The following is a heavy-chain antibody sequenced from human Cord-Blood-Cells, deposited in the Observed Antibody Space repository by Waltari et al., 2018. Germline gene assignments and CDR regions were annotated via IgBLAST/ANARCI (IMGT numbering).Heavy chain of an antibody. J-gene: IGHJ4*02. V-gene: IGHV4-59*01. CDR1: GGSISSYY. CDR3: ARQGPSYGDYDY. Sequence: QVHLQESGPGLVKPSETLSLTCTVSGGSISSYYWSLSRQPPGKGLEWIGYIYYSGSTNYNPSLKSRVTISLDTSKNQFSLKLSSVTAADTAVYYCARQGPSYGDYDYWGQGTLVTVSS. D-gene: IGHD4-17*01. CDR2: IYYSGST.